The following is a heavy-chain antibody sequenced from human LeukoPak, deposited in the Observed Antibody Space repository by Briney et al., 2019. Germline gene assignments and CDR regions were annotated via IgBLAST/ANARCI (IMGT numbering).Heavy chain of an antibody. CDR3: ARAPRWSAYYYMDV. D-gene: IGHD2-21*01. Sequence: GGSLRLSCAASGFTFSNYWMHWVRQGPGKGLVWVSHIDPDGIITRYADSVTGRFTISRDNAKNTLYLQMSSLRAEDTAVCYCARAPRWSAYYYMDVWGKGTTVTVSS. J-gene: IGHJ6*03. CDR1: GFTFSNYW. CDR2: IDPDGIIT. V-gene: IGHV3-74*01.